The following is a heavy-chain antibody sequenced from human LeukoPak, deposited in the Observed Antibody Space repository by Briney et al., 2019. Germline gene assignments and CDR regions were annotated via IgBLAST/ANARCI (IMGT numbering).Heavy chain of an antibody. CDR2: ISAYDGNT. V-gene: IGHV1-18*01. D-gene: IGHD3-10*01. J-gene: IGHJ4*02. CDR3: ARVVYGSGSWEPKN. Sequence: ASVKVSCKASGYTFTGYGISWVRQAPGQGLEWMGWISAYDGNTNYAQKLQGRVTMTTDTSTSTAYMELRSLRSDDTAVYYCARVVYGSGSWEPKNWGQGTLVTVSS. CDR1: GYTFTGYG.